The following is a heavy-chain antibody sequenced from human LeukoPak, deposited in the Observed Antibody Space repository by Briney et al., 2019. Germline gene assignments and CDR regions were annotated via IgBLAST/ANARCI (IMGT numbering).Heavy chain of an antibody. CDR1: GYTFTGYY. Sequence: SVKLPCKASGYTFTGYYMHWVRQASGRGLEGVGWINPTSGGKNYAQKFQGRVTLTRDTSISTAYMEVRRVSSDDTAVYYGARDVGADDAFDIWGQGTMVTVSS. D-gene: IGHD3-16*01. CDR2: INPTSGGK. CDR3: ARDVGADDAFDI. V-gene: IGHV1-2*02. J-gene: IGHJ3*02.